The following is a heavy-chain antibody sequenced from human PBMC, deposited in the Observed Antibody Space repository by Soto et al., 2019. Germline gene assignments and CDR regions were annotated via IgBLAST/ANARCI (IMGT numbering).Heavy chain of an antibody. V-gene: IGHV5-10-1*01. CDR2: IDPSDSYT. CDR3: AKSIEGGPMDV. Sequence: PGESLKISCKGSGYSFTSYWISWVRQMPGKGLEWMGRIDPSDSYTNYSPSLQGQVIISVDKSISTAYLQWTRLKASDTAIYYCAKSIEGGPMDVWGQGTTVTVSS. D-gene: IGHD1-26*01. J-gene: IGHJ6*02. CDR1: GYSFTSYW.